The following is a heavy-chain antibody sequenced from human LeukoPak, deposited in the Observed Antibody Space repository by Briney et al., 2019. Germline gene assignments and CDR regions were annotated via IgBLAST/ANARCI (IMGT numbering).Heavy chain of an antibody. D-gene: IGHD3-9*01. CDR3: ARLPDILTAFDI. V-gene: IGHV1-2*02. J-gene: IGHJ3*02. CDR2: INPNSGVT. CDR1: GYTFTGYY. Sequence: SVKVSCKASGYTFTGYYMHWVRQAPGQGLEWMGWINPNSGVTNYAQKFQGRVTMTRDTSISTAYMELSRLRSDDTAVYYCARLPDILTAFDIWGQGTMVTVSS.